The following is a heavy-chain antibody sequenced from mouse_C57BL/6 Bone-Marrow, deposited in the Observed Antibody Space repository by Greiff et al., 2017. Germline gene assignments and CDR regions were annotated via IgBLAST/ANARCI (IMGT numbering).Heavy chain of an antibody. V-gene: IGHV1-50*01. CDR1: GYTFTSYW. Sequence: QVQLQQSGAELVKPGASVKLSCKASGYTFTSYWMQWVKQRPGQGLEWIGEIDPSDSYTNYNQKFKGKATLTVDTSSSTAYMQLRSLTSEDSAVYYCAGSTYYAMDYWGQGTSVTVSS. J-gene: IGHJ4*01. CDR3: AGSTYYAMDY. D-gene: IGHD1-1*01. CDR2: IDPSDSYT.